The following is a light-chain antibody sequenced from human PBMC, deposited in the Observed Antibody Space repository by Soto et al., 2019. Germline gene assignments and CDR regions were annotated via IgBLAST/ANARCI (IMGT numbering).Light chain of an antibody. CDR3: QQYDVWPVT. V-gene: IGKV3-15*01. CDR1: QDVRAG. CDR2: GAS. Sequence: EIVLTQSPATLSVSPGGRATLSCRASQDVRAGLAWYQQKPGQPPRLLIHGASTRATGIPARFSGSGSGTEFTLTISSLLSEDLGAYFCQQYDVWPVTFGQGTTVEI. J-gene: IGKJ1*01.